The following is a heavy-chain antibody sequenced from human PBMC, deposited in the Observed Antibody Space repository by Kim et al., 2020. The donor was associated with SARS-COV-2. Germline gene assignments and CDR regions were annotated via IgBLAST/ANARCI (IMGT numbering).Heavy chain of an antibody. CDR3: GRLWSGSSGFDY. J-gene: IGHJ4*02. Sequence: GGSLRLSCAASGFTFSVYAMNWVRQAPGRGLEWVSSIYSGSSHIYYADSVQGRFTISRDDAKNSLYLQMDSLRADDTAVYFCGRLWSGSSGFDYWGQGTLVTVSS. V-gene: IGHV3-21*01. CDR2: IYSGSSHI. D-gene: IGHD3-3*01. CDR1: GFTFSVYA.